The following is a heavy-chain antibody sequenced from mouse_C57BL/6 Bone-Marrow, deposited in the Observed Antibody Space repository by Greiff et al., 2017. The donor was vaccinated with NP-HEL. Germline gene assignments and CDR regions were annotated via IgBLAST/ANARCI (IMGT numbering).Heavy chain of an antibody. CDR2: IYPGSGNT. V-gene: IGHV1-76*01. D-gene: IGHD2-4*01. CDR1: GYTFTDYY. CDR3: ARSGDYDHYAMDY. Sequence: VKLVESGAELVRPGASVKLSCKASGYTFTDYYINWVKQRPGQGLEWIARIYPGSGNTYYNEKFKGKATLTAEKSSSTAYMQLSSLTSEDSAVYFCARSGDYDHYAMDYWGQGTSVTVSS. J-gene: IGHJ4*01.